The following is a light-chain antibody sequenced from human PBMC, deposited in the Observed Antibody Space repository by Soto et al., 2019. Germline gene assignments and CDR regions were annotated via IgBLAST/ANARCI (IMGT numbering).Light chain of an antibody. J-gene: IGLJ3*02. CDR3: CSYAGSSTWV. CDR1: SSDVGSYNL. Sequence: QSALTQPASVSGSPGQSITISCTGTSSDVGSYNLVSWYQQHPGKAPKFMIYEGSKRPSGVSNRFSGSKSGNTAPLTISGPQAEYEADYHCCSYAGSSTWVFGGGTKLSVL. V-gene: IGLV2-23*01. CDR2: EGS.